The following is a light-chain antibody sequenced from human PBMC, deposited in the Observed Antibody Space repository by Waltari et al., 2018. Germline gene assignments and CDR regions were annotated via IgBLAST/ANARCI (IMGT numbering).Light chain of an antibody. CDR3: SSYAGSNNWV. V-gene: IGLV2-8*01. Sequence: QSALTQPPCASGSPGQSVTISCTGTSSDVGGYNYVSWYQQHPGNAPKLMIFEVSKRPSGGPYRFSGSKSGNTASLTVSGLQADDEAHYYCSSYAGSNNWVFGGGTKLTVL. J-gene: IGLJ3*02. CDR1: SSDVGGYNY. CDR2: EVS.